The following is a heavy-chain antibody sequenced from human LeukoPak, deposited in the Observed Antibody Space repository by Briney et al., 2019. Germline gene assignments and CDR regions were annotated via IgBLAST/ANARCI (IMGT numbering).Heavy chain of an antibody. CDR1: GGSFSSYY. Sequence: SETLSLTCAVYGGSFSSYYWGWIRQPPGKGLEWIGYVYYTGSTNYNPSLKSRVTISLDTSKNQFSLKLSSVTAADTAVYYCARDTPPDYWGQGTLVTVSS. J-gene: IGHJ4*02. V-gene: IGHV4-59*01. CDR2: VYYTGST. CDR3: ARDTPPDY.